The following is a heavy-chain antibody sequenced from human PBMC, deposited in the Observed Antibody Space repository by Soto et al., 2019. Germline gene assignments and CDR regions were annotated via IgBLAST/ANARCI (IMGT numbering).Heavy chain of an antibody. D-gene: IGHD2-15*01. Sequence: GGSLRLSCAASGFTFSSYGMHWVRQAPGKGLEWVAVISYDGSNKYSADSVKGRFTISRDNSKNTLYLQMNSLRAEDTAVYYCAKNGYCSGGTCSYFDYWGQGTLVPVSS. CDR2: ISYDGSNK. V-gene: IGHV3-30*18. CDR1: GFTFSSYG. J-gene: IGHJ4*02. CDR3: AKNGYCSGGTCSYFDY.